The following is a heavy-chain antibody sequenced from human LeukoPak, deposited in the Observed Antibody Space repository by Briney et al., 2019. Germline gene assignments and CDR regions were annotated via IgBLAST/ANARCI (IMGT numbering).Heavy chain of an antibody. V-gene: IGHV3-21*04. CDR1: GFTFSSYS. J-gene: IGHJ4*02. Sequence: PGGSLRLSCAASGFTFSSYSMNWVRQAPGKGLEWVSSISSSSSYIYYAASVKGRFTISRDNAKNSLYLQMNSLRAEDTAVYYCAKERFFGDTHIAARHGDYWGQGTLVTVSS. CDR2: ISSSSSYI. CDR3: AKERFFGDTHIAARHGDY. D-gene: IGHD6-6*01.